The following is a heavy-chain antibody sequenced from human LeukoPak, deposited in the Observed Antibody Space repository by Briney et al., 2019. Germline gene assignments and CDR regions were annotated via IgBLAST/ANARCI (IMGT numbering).Heavy chain of an antibody. CDR3: ARIYCSSTSCHEGYFDY. CDR2: INPSGGST. CDR1: GYTFTSYY. D-gene: IGHD2-2*01. Sequence: ASAKVSCKASGYTFTSYYMHWVRQAPGQGLEWMGIINPSGGSTSYAQKFQGRVTMTRDTSTSTVYMELSSLRSEDTAVYYCARIYCSSTSCHEGYFDYWGQGTLVTVSS. J-gene: IGHJ4*02. V-gene: IGHV1-46*01.